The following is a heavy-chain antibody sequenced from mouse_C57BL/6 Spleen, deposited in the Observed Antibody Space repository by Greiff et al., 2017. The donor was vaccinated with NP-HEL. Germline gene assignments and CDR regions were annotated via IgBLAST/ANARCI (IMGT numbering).Heavy chain of an antibody. V-gene: IGHV1-7*01. J-gene: IGHJ2*01. CDR2: INPSSGYT. Sequence: QVQLQQSGAELAKPGASVKLSCKASGYTFTSYWMHWVKQRPGQGLEWIGYINPSSGYTKYNQKFKDKATVTADKSSSTAYMQLSSLTYEDSAVYYCARWTMVTTVYYFDYWGQGTTLTVSS. CDR1: GYTFTSYW. CDR3: ARWTMVTTVYYFDY. D-gene: IGHD2-2*01.